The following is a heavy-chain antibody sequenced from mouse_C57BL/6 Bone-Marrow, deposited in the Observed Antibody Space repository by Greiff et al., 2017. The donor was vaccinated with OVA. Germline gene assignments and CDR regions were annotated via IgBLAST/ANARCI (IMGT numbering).Heavy chain of an antibody. CDR2: ISNGGGST. J-gene: IGHJ2*01. D-gene: IGHD2-3*01. Sequence: EVKLMESGGGLVQPGGSLKLSCAASGFTFSDYYMYWVRQTPEKRLEWVAYISNGGGSTYYPDTVKGRFTISRDKAKNTLYLQMSRLKSEDTAMYYYARQGWLSHVDYWGQGTTLTVSS. CDR3: ARQGWLSHVDY. CDR1: GFTFSDYY. V-gene: IGHV5-12*01.